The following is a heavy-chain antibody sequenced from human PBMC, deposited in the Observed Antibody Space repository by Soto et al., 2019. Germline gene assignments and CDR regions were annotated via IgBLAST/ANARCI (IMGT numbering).Heavy chain of an antibody. V-gene: IGHV4-38-2*01. Sequence: SETLSLTCAVSGYSISSGCYWGWIRQPPGKGLEWIGSIYHSVRTYYNPSLKSRVTISVDTSKNQFSLKLSTVTAADTAVYYCARVPTLVTASPDALCIWGQVALGTVS. J-gene: IGHJ3*02. CDR1: GYSISSGCY. D-gene: IGHD5-18*01. CDR2: IYHSVRT. CDR3: ARVPTLVTASPDALCI.